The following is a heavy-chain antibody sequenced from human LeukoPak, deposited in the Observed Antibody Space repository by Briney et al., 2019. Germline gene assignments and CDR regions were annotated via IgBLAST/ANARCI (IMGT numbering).Heavy chain of an antibody. CDR1: RFTFSSYA. CDR3: ANAEYSNSPPMNY. V-gene: IGHV3-23*01. CDR2: ISASGGST. J-gene: IGHJ4*02. Sequence: GGSLRLSCAASRFTFSSYAMSWVRQAPGKGLEWVSGISASGGSTYYADSVKGRFTISRDNSKNTVHLQMNSLRAEDTAVYYCANAEYSNSPPMNYWGQGTLLTVSS. D-gene: IGHD4-11*01.